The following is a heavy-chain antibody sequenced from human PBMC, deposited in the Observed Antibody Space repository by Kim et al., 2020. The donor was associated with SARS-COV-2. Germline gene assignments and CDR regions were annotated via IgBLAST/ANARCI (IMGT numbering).Heavy chain of an antibody. CDR3: AAVTGTVN. Sequence: DGSTTTYADSVKGRFTISRNNDKNTLYLQMNSLRVEDTAVYHCAAVTGTVNWGQGTLVIVSS. D-gene: IGHD6-19*01. J-gene: IGHJ4*02. CDR2: DGSTT. V-gene: IGHV3-74*01.